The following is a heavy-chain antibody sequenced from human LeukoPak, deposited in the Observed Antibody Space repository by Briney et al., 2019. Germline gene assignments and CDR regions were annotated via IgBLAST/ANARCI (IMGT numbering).Heavy chain of an antibody. CDR2: IYYSGST. J-gene: IGHJ5*02. CDR1: RGSVSGHY. D-gene: IGHD3-10*01. CDR3: ARARGYYGSGSYYLVDWFDP. Sequence: SETLSLTCTVSRGSVSGHYWSWIRQPPGKGLEWIGYIYYSGSTYYNPSLKSRVTISVDTSKNQFSLKLSSVTAADTAVYYCARARGYYGSGSYYLVDWFDPWGQGTLVTVSS. V-gene: IGHV4-59*02.